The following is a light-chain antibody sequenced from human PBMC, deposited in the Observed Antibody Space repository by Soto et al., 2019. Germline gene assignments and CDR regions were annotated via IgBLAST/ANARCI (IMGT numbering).Light chain of an antibody. J-gene: IGKJ2*01. CDR1: QSVSAY. CDR3: QQRSCWPPVYS. Sequence: EIVLTQSPATLPLSPGESATLSCRASQSVSAYLAWYQQKPGQAPRLLIYDASSRATGIPARFSGSGSGTEFTLTINRLEPEDFAVYYCQQRSCWPPVYSFGQGTKVEIK. V-gene: IGKV3-11*01. CDR2: DAS.